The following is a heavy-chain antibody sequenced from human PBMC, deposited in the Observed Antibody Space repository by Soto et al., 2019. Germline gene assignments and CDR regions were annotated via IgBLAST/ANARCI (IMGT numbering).Heavy chain of an antibody. Sequence: SSNNVSSDNAARQWISQSPYSSRQWLGRTYDRSKWYNDYAVSVKSRITINPDTSKNQFSLQLNSVTPEDTAVYYCAREAHCSSTSCYTNFYYFGLEVWGQGSTFTAPS. CDR2: TYDRSKWYN. J-gene: IGHJ6*01. V-gene: IGHV6-1*01. D-gene: IGHD2-2*02. CDR3: AREAHCSSTSCYTNFYYFGLEV. CDR1: SNNVSSDNAA.